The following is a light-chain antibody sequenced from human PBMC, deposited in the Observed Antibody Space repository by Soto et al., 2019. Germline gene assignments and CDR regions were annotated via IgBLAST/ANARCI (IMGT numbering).Light chain of an antibody. V-gene: IGKV2-28*01. Sequence: DLVMTQSPLSLPVTPGEPASISCRSSQSLLHSNGYNYLDWYLQKPGQSPQLRIYLGANRASGDPDRFGGGGSGRAFTRKSSRGEPADVGVYSCVQAVQASASCGQGTKVESK. CDR2: LGA. CDR1: QSLLHSNGYNY. CDR3: VQAVQASAS. J-gene: IGKJ1*01.